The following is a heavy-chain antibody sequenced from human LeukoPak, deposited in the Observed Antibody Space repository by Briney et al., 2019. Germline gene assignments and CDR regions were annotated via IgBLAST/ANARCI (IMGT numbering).Heavy chain of an antibody. J-gene: IGHJ4*02. CDR3: ASTRRGAAALDY. CDR2: IYHSGST. CDR1: GGPISSTNW. V-gene: IGHV4-4*02. D-gene: IGHD6-13*01. Sequence: PSETLSLTCAVSGGPISSTNWWSWVRQPPGKGLEWIGEIYHSGSTNYNPSLRSRITISVDKSKDQFSLRLSSVTAADTAVYYCASTRRGAAALDYWGQGTLVTVSS.